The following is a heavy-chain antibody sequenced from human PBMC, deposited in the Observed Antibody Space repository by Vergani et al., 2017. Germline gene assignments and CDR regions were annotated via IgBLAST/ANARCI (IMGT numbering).Heavy chain of an antibody. D-gene: IGHD2-21*01. Sequence: VQLVESGGGLVQPGGSLRLSCAASGFTFSSYAMSWVRQAPGKGLEWIGYIYYSGSTNYNPSLKSRVTISVDTSKNQFSLKLSSVTAADTAVYYCARVVNNYYYYYMDVWGKGTTVTVSS. CDR1: GFTFSSYA. V-gene: IGHV4-59*01. CDR2: IYYSGST. J-gene: IGHJ6*03. CDR3: ARVVNNYYYYYMDV.